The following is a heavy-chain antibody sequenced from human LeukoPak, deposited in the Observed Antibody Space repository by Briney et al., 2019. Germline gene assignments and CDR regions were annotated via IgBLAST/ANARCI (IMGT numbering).Heavy chain of an antibody. Sequence: GGSLRLSCAASGFTFSNAWMRWVRQAPGKGLEWVGRIKSKTDGGTTDYAAPVKGRFTISRDDSKNTLYLQMNSLKTEYTAVYYCTTDQTSPMTTVTTGYWGQGTLVTVSS. CDR2: IKSKTDGGTT. CDR3: TTDQTSPMTTVTTGY. CDR1: GFTFSNAW. D-gene: IGHD4-17*01. J-gene: IGHJ4*02. V-gene: IGHV3-15*01.